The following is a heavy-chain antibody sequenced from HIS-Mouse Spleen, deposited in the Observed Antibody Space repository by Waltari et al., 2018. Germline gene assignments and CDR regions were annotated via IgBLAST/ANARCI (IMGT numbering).Heavy chain of an antibody. V-gene: IGHV2-70*01. CDR1: GFSLSTSGMC. D-gene: IGHD6-19*01. CDR3: ARIAEGYTSGWYAFDY. CDR2: IDWDDDK. J-gene: IGHJ4*02. Sequence: QVTLRESGPALVKPTQTLTLTCTFSGFSLSTSGMCVSWIRQPPGKALEWLALIDWDDDKNYSTPLKTRLTISRDTSKNQVVLTMTNMDPLDTATYYCARIAEGYTSGWYAFDYWGQGTLVTVSS.